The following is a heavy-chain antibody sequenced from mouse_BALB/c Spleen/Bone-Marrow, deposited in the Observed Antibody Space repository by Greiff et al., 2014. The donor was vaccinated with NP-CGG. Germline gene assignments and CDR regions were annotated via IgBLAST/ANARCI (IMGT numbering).Heavy chain of an antibody. J-gene: IGHJ4*01. Sequence: VQVVESGAELARPGASVKLSCKASGYTFTGYWMQWVKQRPGQGLEWIGAIYPGDGDTRYTQKFKGKATLTAEKSSSTAYMQLSSLASEDSAVYYCARGNYEGAMDYWGQGTAVTVSS. CDR2: IYPGDGDT. CDR1: GYTFTGYW. CDR3: ARGNYEGAMDY. V-gene: IGHV1-87*01. D-gene: IGHD2-4*01.